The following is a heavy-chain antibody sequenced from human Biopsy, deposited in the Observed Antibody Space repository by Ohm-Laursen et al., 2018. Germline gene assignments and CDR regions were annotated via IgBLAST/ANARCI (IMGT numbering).Heavy chain of an antibody. D-gene: IGHD3-16*01. CDR1: GFTFSDHY. Sequence: FPRLSCAASGFTFSDHYMSWIRQAPGKGLEWLSYISPTADIIFDTDSVKGRFTISRDNAKGSLYLQMTNLRAEDTAVYYCGRSYGIMAAPVHLWGQGTLVTVSS. V-gene: IGHV3-11*01. J-gene: IGHJ4*01. CDR3: GRSYGIMAAPVHL. CDR2: ISPTADII.